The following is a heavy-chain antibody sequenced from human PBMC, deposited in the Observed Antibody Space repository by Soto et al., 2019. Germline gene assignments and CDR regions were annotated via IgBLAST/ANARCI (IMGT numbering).Heavy chain of an antibody. CDR1: GGSMTSYY. D-gene: IGHD3-22*01. Sequence: QVQLQESGPGLVKPSETLSLTCTVSGGSMTSYYWSWIRQPPGKRLEWMGYIYYSGYTNYNPSLKSRVTISVDTSKSQFSLEMRSVTAADTAVYYCAGDSVGSGYDWGQGTLVTVSS. J-gene: IGHJ4*02. CDR3: AGDSVGSGYD. V-gene: IGHV4-59*01. CDR2: IYYSGYT.